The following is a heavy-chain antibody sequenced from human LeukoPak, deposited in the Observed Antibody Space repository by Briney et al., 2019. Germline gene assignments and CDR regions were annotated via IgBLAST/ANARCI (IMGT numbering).Heavy chain of an antibody. CDR2: SSGGGGST. Sequence: GGSLRLSCAASGFTFSNYAMSWVRQAPGKGLEWVSTSSGGGGSTYYADSVKGRFTISRGNSKNTLYLQMNSLRAEDTAVYYCAKDWVLRYWGRGTLVTVSS. D-gene: IGHD3-16*01. V-gene: IGHV3-23*01. CDR1: GFTFSNYA. CDR3: AKDWVLRY. J-gene: IGHJ4*02.